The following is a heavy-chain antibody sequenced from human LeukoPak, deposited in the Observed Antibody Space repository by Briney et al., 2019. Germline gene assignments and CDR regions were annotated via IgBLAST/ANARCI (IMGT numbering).Heavy chain of an antibody. J-gene: IGHJ6*02. D-gene: IGHD3-10*01. V-gene: IGHV4-59*01. CDR3: ARVPYYYGSGRLYYYGMDV. CDR2: IYYSGST. CDR1: GGSFSSYY. Sequence: SETLSLTCAVYGGSFSSYYWSWIRQPPGKGLEWIGYIYYSGSTNYNPSLKSRVTISVDTSKNQFSLKLSSVTAADTAVYYCARVPYYYGSGRLYYYGMDVWGQGTTVTVSS.